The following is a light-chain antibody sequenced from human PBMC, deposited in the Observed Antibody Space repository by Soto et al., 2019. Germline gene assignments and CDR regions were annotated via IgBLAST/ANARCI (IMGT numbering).Light chain of an antibody. J-gene: IGLJ3*02. CDR1: SSNIGAGYD. V-gene: IGLV1-40*01. Sequence: QSVVTQPPSVSGAPGQRVTISCTGTSSNIGAGYDVHWYQHLPGTAPKLLIYGNTIRPSGVPDRFSGSKSGTSASLAITGLQAEDEADYYCQVWDSSSDHWVFGGGTKLTVL. CDR3: QVWDSSSDHWV. CDR2: GNT.